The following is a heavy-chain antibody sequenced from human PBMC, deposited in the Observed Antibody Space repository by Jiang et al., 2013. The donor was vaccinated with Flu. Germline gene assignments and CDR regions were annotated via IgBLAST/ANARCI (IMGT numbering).Heavy chain of an antibody. V-gene: IGHV3-23*04. CDR2: IGGRHGVT. Sequence: VQLVESGGGLVQPGGSLRLSCAASGFNFNNYAFHWVRQAPGKGLEWVSGIGGRHGVTYYADSVKGRFTISRDNHKNTLYLHMDNLRAEDTALYYCANDIDDDSGTWFDFWGQGALVT. CDR3: ANDIDDDSGTWFDF. D-gene: IGHD4-17*01. J-gene: IGHJ4*02. CDR1: GFNFNNYA.